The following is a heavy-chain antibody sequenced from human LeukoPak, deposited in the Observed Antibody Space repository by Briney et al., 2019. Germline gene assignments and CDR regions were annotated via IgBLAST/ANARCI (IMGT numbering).Heavy chain of an antibody. CDR1: GGSISSYY. V-gene: IGHV4-59*01. CDR2: IYYSGST. CDR3: ARASGYFQH. J-gene: IGHJ1*01. Sequence: SETLSLTCTVSGGSISSYYWSWIRQPPGKGLEWIGYIYYSGSTNCNPSLKSRVTISVDTSKNQFSLKLSSVTAADTAVYYCARASGYFQHWGQGTLVTVSS.